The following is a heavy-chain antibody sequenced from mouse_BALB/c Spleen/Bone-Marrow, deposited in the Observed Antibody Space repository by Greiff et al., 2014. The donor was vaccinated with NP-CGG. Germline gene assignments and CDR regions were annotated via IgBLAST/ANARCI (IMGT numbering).Heavy chain of an antibody. D-gene: IGHD2-1*01. CDR1: GFNIKDTY. CDR2: IDPANGDI. J-gene: IGHJ3*01. Sequence: VQLQQPGAELVKPGASVKLSCTASGFNIKDTYMHWVKQRPEQGLEWIGRIDPANGDIIYDPKFQGKATITADTSSNTAYLQLSSLTSEDTAVYYCAGGGNYRWFTYWRQPTLVPVSA. V-gene: IGHV14-3*02. CDR3: AGGGNYRWFTY.